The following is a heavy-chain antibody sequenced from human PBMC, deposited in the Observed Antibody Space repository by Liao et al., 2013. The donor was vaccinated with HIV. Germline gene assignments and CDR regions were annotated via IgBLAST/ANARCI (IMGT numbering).Heavy chain of an antibody. Sequence: VQLQQSGPGLLKPSETLSLTCTVSGGSLSPYYWSWTRQSAGKGLEWLGRIFSTGNTNYNPSLKGRITMSVDTSNSQFSLTLTSVTAADTAVYYCARGTIFGPDYWGQGTLVTVSS. CDR2: IFSTGNT. CDR1: GGSLSPYY. D-gene: IGHD3-3*01. CDR3: ARGTIFGPDY. J-gene: IGHJ4*02. V-gene: IGHV4-4*07.